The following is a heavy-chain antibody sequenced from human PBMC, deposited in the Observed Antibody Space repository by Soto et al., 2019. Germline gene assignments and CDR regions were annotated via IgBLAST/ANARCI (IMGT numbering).Heavy chain of an antibody. CDR3: ARDGDVNTGFGKDY. J-gene: IGHJ4*02. D-gene: IGHD3-16*01. CDR2: IWHDGGNK. V-gene: IGHV3-33*01. Sequence: GGSLRLSCAASGFTFSSYGMHWVRQAPGKGLEWVAFIWHDGGNKLYAESVKGRFTISRDNSKNTLYLQMTSLSAEDTAMYYCARDGDVNTGFGKDYWGQGTLVTVSS. CDR1: GFTFSSYG.